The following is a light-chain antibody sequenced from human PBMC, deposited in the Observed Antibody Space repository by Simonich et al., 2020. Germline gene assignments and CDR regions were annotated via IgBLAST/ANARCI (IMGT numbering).Light chain of an antibody. V-gene: IGLV2-11*01. CDR2: GVS. CDR3: CSYAGSYTFV. CDR1: SSDVGGYNY. J-gene: IGLJ3*02. Sequence: QSALTQPASVSGSPGQSIPISCTGTSSDVGGYNYVSWYQQHPGKAPKLMIYGVSKRPSGVPDRFAGSKSGNTASLTISGLQAEDEADYYCCSYAGSYTFVFGGGTKLTVL.